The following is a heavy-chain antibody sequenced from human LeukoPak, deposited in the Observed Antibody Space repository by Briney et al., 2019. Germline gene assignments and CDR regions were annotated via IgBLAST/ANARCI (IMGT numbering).Heavy chain of an antibody. CDR1: GGSISSSTYI. D-gene: IGHD3-10*01. CDR3: ARQGVIISYFDY. J-gene: IGHJ4*02. V-gene: IGHV4-39*01. CDR2: IFYSGST. Sequence: PSETLSLTCTVSGGSISSSTYIWGWMRQPPGEGLEWIGSIFYSGSTYYSPSLKSRVTVSVDTSNNQFSLRLSSVTAADTAVYFCARQGVIISYFDYWGQGALVTVSS.